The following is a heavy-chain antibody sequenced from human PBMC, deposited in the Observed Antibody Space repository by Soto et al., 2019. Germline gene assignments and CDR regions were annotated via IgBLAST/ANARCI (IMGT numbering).Heavy chain of an antibody. J-gene: IGHJ4*02. Sequence: QVQLVESGGGVVQPGRSLRLSCAASGFTFSSYGMHWVRQAPGKGLEWVAVISYDGSNKYYADSVKGRFTISRDNSKNTRYLQMNSLRAEDTAVYYCANLGEGYGDYVDYWGQGTLVTVSS. D-gene: IGHD3-10*01. CDR3: ANLGEGYGDYVDY. CDR1: GFTFSSYG. CDR2: ISYDGSNK. V-gene: IGHV3-30*18.